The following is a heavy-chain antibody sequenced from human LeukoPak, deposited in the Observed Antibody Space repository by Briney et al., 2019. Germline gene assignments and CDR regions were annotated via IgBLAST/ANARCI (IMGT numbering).Heavy chain of an antibody. V-gene: IGHV3-23*01. D-gene: IGHD3-22*01. CDR3: AKLLMIVVVPDAFDI. CDR2: ISGSGGST. Sequence: GGSLRLSCAASGFTFSSSSMNWVRQAPGKGLEWVSAISGSGGSTYYADSVKGRFTISRDNSKNTLYLQMNSLRAEDTAVYYCAKLLMIVVVPDAFDIWGQGTMVTVSS. J-gene: IGHJ3*02. CDR1: GFTFSSSS.